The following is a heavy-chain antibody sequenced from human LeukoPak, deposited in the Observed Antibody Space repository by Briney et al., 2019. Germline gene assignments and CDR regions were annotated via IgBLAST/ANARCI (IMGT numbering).Heavy chain of an antibody. CDR3: AKVSNVRSDWFDP. V-gene: IGHV4-59*08. CDR1: GGSISSYY. CDR2: IYYSGST. Sequence: SETLSLTCTVSGGSISSYYWSWIRQPPGKGLEWIGYIYYSGSTNYNPSLKSRVTISVDTSKDQFSLKLSSVTAADTAVYYCAKVSNVRSDWFDPWGQGTLVTVSS. D-gene: IGHD4-11*01. J-gene: IGHJ5*02.